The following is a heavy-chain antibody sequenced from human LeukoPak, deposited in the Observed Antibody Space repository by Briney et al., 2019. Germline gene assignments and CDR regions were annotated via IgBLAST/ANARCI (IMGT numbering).Heavy chain of an antibody. Sequence: GRSLRLSCAASGFTFSTYAMHWVRQAPGKGLEWVAVISDDASNKYYADSVKGRFTISRDNSKNTLYLQMKSLRPEDTAVYYCARGQWLGSFDYWGQGTLVTVSS. CDR2: ISDDASNK. D-gene: IGHD6-19*01. CDR1: GFTFSTYA. J-gene: IGHJ4*02. CDR3: ARGQWLGSFDY. V-gene: IGHV3-30-3*01.